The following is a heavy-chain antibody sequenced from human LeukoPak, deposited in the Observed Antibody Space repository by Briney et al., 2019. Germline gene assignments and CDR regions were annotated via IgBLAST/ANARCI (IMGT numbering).Heavy chain of an antibody. V-gene: IGHV1-18*01. D-gene: IGHD6-19*01. Sequence: GASVKVSCKASGYTFTSYGISWVRQAPGQGLEWMGWISAYNGNTNYAQKLQGRVTMTTDTSTSTAYMELRSLRSDDTAVYYRARGGAVARSGAAFDIWGQGTMVTVSS. CDR2: ISAYNGNT. J-gene: IGHJ3*02. CDR3: ARGGAVARSGAAFDI. CDR1: GYTFTSYG.